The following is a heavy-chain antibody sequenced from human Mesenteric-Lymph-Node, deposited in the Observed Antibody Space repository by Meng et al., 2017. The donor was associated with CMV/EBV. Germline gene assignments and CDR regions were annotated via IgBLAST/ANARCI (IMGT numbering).Heavy chain of an antibody. CDR3: ARDHPTNYYGMDV. V-gene: IGHV4-34*01. CDR2: INHSGST. D-gene: IGHD2-8*01. CDR1: GGYFSGYY. J-gene: IGHJ6*02. Sequence: CAVYGGYFSGYYWSWIRQPPGKGLEWIGEINHSGSTNYNPSLKSRVTISVDTSKNQFSLKLSSVTAADTAVYYCARDHPTNYYGMDVWGQGTTVTVSS.